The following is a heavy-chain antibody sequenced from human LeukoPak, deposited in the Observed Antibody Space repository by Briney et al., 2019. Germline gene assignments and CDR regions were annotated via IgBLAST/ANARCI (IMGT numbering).Heavy chain of an antibody. V-gene: IGHV1-2*02. CDR1: GYTFTDYY. D-gene: IGHD5-12*01. J-gene: IGHJ3*02. CDR3: ARDHSGPRTFDI. Sequence: ASARVSCKTSGYTFTDYYIHWVRQAPGQGFEWMGYVNCNSGVTKYAQKFQGRFTMTRDTSITAVYMELASLRSDDTAVYYCARDHSGPRTFDIWAQGTMVTVSS. CDR2: VNCNSGVT.